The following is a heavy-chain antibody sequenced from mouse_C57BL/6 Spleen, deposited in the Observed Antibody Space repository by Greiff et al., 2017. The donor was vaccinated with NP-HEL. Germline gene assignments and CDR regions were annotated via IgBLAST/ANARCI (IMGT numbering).Heavy chain of an antibody. CDR3: ARDYGSSHAMDY. J-gene: IGHJ4*01. CDR2: INPNNGGT. V-gene: IGHV1-18*01. CDR1: GYTFTDYN. Sequence: EVQLQPSGPELVKPGASVKIPCKASGYTFTDYNMDWVKQSHGKSLEWIGDINPNNGGTNYNQKFKGKATLTVDKSSSTAYMELRSLTSEDTAVDYCARDYGSSHAMDYWGQGTSVTVSS. D-gene: IGHD1-1*01.